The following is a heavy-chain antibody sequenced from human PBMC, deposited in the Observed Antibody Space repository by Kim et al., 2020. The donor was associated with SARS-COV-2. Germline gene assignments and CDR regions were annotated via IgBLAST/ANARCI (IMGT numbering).Heavy chain of an antibody. J-gene: IGHJ5*02. V-gene: IGHV4-59*09. Sequence: LKSRVTISVDTSKNQFSRKLSSVTAADTAVYYCARGGPFDYGDYNTWFDPWGQGTLVTVSS. D-gene: IGHD4-17*01. CDR3: ARGGPFDYGDYNTWFDP.